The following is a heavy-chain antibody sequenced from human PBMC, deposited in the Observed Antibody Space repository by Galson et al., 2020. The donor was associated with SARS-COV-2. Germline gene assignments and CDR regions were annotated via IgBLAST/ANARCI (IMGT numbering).Heavy chain of an antibody. CDR1: GFTFSSYG. CDR2: IWYDGSNK. Sequence: LSLTCAASGFTFSSYGMHWVRQAPGKGLEWVAVIWYDGSNKYYADSVKGRFTISRDNAKNTLYLQMNSLRAEDTAVYYCARGLRRGYGPYYYYYGMDVWGQGTTVTVSS. J-gene: IGHJ6*02. D-gene: IGHD5-12*01. V-gene: IGHV3-33*01. CDR3: ARGLRRGYGPYYYYYGMDV.